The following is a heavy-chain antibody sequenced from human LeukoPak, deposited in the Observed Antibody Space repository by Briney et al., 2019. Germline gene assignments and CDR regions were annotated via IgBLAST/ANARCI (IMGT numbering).Heavy chain of an antibody. CDR1: GFTVSSNY. CDR3: ARKRAHCSSTSCSHNWFDP. Sequence: PGGSLRLSCAASGFTVSSNYMSWVRQAPGKGLEWVSVIYSGGSTYYADSVKGRFTISRDNSKNTLYLQMNSLRAEGTAVYYCARKRAHCSSTSCSHNWFDPWGQGTLVTVSS. CDR2: IYSGGST. V-gene: IGHV3-66*01. J-gene: IGHJ5*02. D-gene: IGHD2-2*01.